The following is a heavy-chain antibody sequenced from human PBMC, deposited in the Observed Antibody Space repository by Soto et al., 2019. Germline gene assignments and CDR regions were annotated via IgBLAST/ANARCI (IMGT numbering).Heavy chain of an antibody. V-gene: IGHV3-30*18. J-gene: IGHJ5*01. CDR3: EKEMFPQTVPISSAPWGDS. D-gene: IGHD6-25*01. CDR1: GFTLSTLG. CDR2: VSYDESNV. Sequence: QVQLVESGGGVVQPGRSLRLSCAASGFTLSTLGIHWVRQAPGKGLEWVALVSYDESNVYYADSVKGRFAISRDISKNTVYMQMDSQRSEDTAMYCCEKEMFPQTVPISSAPWGDSWGQGTLVTVSS.